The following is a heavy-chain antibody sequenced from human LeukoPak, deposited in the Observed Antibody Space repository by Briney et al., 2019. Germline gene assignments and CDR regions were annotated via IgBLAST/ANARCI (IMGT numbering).Heavy chain of an antibody. CDR3: ARLRIVGATTIDY. Sequence: SETLSLTCTVSGGSISSSSYYWGWIRQPPGKGLEWIGSIYYSGSTYYNPSLKSRVTISVDTPKNQFSLKLSSVTAADTAVYYCARLRIVGATTIDYWGQGTLVTVSS. V-gene: IGHV4-39*01. J-gene: IGHJ4*02. CDR2: IYYSGST. D-gene: IGHD1-26*01. CDR1: GGSISSSSYY.